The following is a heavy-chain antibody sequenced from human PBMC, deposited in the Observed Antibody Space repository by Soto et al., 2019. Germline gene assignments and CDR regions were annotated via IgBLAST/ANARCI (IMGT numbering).Heavy chain of an antibody. CDR1: GFSLRTSGVG. V-gene: IGHV2-5*02. J-gene: IGHJ4*02. Sequence: SGPTLVKPTQTLTLTCTLSGFSLRTSGVGVGWIRQPPGKALEWLALIFWDNDKRYSPSLKCRLTINRDTSKNLVVLTMTDMDPVDTATYYCAHRRDTSKFDYWGQGTLVTVSS. CDR3: AHRRDTSKFDY. CDR2: IFWDNDK. D-gene: IGHD2-2*01.